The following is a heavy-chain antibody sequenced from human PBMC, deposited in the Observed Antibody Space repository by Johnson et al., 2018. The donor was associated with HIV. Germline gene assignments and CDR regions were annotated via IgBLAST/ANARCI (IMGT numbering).Heavy chain of an antibody. CDR1: GFIFDDYA. CDR2: ISWNSGNV. V-gene: IGHV3-9*01. J-gene: IGHJ3*02. D-gene: IGHD1-26*01. CDR3: AKDLGSYQYLVDAFDI. Sequence: VQLVESGGGLVQPGRSLRLSCAASGFIFDDYAMHWVRPAPGKGLEWVSGISWNSGNVAYGDSVKGRFTISRDNAKKSLYLQMNSLRAEDTAVYYCAKDLGSYQYLVDAFDIWGQGTMVTVSS.